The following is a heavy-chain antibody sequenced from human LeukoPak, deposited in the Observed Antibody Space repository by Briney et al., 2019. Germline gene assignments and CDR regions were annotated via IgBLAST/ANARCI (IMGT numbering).Heavy chain of an antibody. V-gene: IGHV5-51*01. D-gene: IGHD6-13*01. CDR1: GYSFTSYW. CDR3: ARLLAAAGMIHAFDI. CDR2: IYPGDSDT. J-gene: IGHJ3*02. Sequence: GESLKISCKGSGYSFTSYWIGWVRQMPGKGLEWMGIIYPGDSDTRYSPSFQGQVTISADKSISTAYLQWGSLKASDTAMYYCARLLAAAGMIHAFDIWGQGTMVTVSS.